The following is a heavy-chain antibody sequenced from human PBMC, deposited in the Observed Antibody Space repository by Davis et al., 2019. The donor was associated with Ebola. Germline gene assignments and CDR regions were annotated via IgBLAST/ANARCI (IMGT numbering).Heavy chain of an antibody. J-gene: IGHJ4*02. Sequence: SVHVSCKASGYTFTDYYMSWVRQAPGQGLEWMGWINPDNGATTYAQQFQGRVTMTRDTSITTAYMELSGLTSDDTAVYFCARVAVTMVRGVPRSDYWGQGILVTVSS. CDR1: GYTFTDYY. D-gene: IGHD3-10*01. V-gene: IGHV1-2*02. CDR2: INPDNGAT. CDR3: ARVAVTMVRGVPRSDY.